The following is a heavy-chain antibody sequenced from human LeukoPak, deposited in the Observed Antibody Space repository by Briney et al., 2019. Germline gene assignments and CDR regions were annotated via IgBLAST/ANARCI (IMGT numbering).Heavy chain of an antibody. CDR3: ARHPRVITSWFDP. J-gene: IGHJ5*02. CDR1: GDSISTSSYF. V-gene: IGHV4-39*01. Sequence: PSETLSLTCSVSGDSISTSSYFWGWIRQPPGKGLEWIGSIYYSGSTYYNPSLKSRVTISVDTSKNQFSLKLSSVTAADTAVYYCARHPRVITSWFDPWGQGTLVTVSS. D-gene: IGHD3-22*01. CDR2: IYYSGST.